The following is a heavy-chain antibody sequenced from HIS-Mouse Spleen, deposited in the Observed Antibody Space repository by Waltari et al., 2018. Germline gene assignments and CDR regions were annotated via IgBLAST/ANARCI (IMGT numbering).Heavy chain of an antibody. Sequence: QLQLQESGPGLVKPSETLSLTCTVPGGPIRSSSSYRGRTRQPPGKGLEWIGSIYYSGSTYYNPSLKSRVTISVDTSKNQFSLKLSSVTAADTAVYYCAREIPYSSSWYDWYFDLWGRGTLVTVSS. CDR2: IYYSGST. CDR1: GGPIRSSSSY. CDR3: AREIPYSSSWYDWYFDL. J-gene: IGHJ2*01. D-gene: IGHD6-13*01. V-gene: IGHV4-39*07.